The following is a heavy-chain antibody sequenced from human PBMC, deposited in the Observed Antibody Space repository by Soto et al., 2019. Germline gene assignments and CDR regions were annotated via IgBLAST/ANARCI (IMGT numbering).Heavy chain of an antibody. V-gene: IGHV1-69*18. CDR2: ILPILGTT. D-gene: IGHD3-16*01. CDR1: GGSFSSNA. J-gene: IGHJ4*02. Sequence: QVHLVQSGAEVKKPGSSVKVSCKASGGSFSSNAISWVRQAPGQGLEWMGTILPILGTTNYAQKFKGRVTITAEESTSTAYMEPPSLRSEDTAVYYCARDRALIGFDYWGQGSLVTVSS. CDR3: ARDRALIGFDY.